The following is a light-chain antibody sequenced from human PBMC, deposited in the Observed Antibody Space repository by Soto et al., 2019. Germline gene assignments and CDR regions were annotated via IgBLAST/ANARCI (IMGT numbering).Light chain of an antibody. CDR1: QSVSSN. Sequence: EIVSTQSPPGVSVSLGKRATLACRASQSVSSNLAWYQQKPGQAPRLLINGASTRATCIPARFSGSGSGTEFSLTISSLQSEDFAVYYCQQSSEWPPTVGQGTKVDIK. V-gene: IGKV3-15*01. CDR2: GAS. J-gene: IGKJ1*01. CDR3: QQSSEWPPT.